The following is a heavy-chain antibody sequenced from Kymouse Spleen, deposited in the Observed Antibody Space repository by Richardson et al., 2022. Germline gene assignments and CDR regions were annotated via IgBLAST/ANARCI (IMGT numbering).Heavy chain of an antibody. V-gene: IGHV4-61*01. CDR2: IYYSGST. D-gene: IGHD3-22*01. Sequence: QVQLQESGPGLVKPSETLSLTCTVSGGSVSSGSYYWSWIRQPPGKGLEWIGYIYYSGSTNYNPSLKSRVTISVDTSKNQFSLKLSSVTAADTAVYYCARTANYYDSSGSVDYWGQGTLVTVSS. CDR1: GGSVSSGSYY. J-gene: IGHJ4*02. CDR3: ARTANYYDSSGSVDY.